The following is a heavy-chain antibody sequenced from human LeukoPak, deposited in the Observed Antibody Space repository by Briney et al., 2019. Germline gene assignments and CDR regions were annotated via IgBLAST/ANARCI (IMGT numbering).Heavy chain of an antibody. CDR3: ARTGYSSGWYYFDY. CDR1: GYSFVGYG. J-gene: IGHJ4*02. CDR2: FNPENGNT. V-gene: IGHV1-18*01. Sequence: GASVKVSCKASGYSFVGYGITWVRQAPGQGLEWMGWFNPENGNTNYAQKVQGRVTMTADTSTSTSYMELRSLRSDDTAVYYCARTGYSSGWYYFDYWGQGTLVTVSS. D-gene: IGHD6-19*01.